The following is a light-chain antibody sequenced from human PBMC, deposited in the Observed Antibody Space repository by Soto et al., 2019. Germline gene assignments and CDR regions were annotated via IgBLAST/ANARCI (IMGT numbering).Light chain of an antibody. CDR2: GAS. Sequence: DIQMTQSPSSLSTFVGGRVTITCRSSQSIASDLNWYQHKPGKAPKLLMFGASTLQSGVPSRFSGSGSGTHFTLTITSLQPEDFATYYCQQSHSMPITFGRGTRLVIK. CDR1: QSIASD. V-gene: IGKV1-39*01. CDR3: QQSHSMPIT. J-gene: IGKJ5*01.